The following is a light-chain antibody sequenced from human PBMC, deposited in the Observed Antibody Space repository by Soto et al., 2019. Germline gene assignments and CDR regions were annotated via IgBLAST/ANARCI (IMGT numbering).Light chain of an antibody. CDR1: QRISSW. V-gene: IGKV1-5*01. J-gene: IGKJ1*01. Sequence: IHLALFSWTLSDPVVPIVTNTCRASQRISSWLAWYQQKPGKAPKLLIYDASSLESGVPSRFSGSGSGTEFTLTISSLQPDDFATYDCQQYNSDRATFGQGTKVDIK. CDR2: DAS. CDR3: QQYNSDRAT.